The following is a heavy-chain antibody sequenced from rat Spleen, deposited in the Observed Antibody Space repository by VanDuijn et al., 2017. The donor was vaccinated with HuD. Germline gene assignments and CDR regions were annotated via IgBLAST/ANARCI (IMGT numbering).Heavy chain of an antibody. V-gene: IGHV3-3*01. CDR3: ARTNNPYFYVMDA. J-gene: IGHJ4*01. CDR2: INSAGST. CDR1: GYSITSSYR. D-gene: IGHD3-4*01. Sequence: EVQLQESGPGLVKPSQSLSLTCSVTGYSITSSYRWNWIRKFPGNELEWMGYINSAGSTKYNPSLKSRISITRDTSKNQFFLQVNSVTTEDTATYYCARTNNPYFYVMDAWGQGASVTVSS.